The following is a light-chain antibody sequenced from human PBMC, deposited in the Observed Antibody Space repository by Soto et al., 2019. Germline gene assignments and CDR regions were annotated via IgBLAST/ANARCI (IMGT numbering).Light chain of an antibody. V-gene: IGKV3-20*01. J-gene: IGKJ5*01. CDR3: QQYGSSTEIT. CDR1: QSVSSSY. CDR2: GAS. Sequence: DIVMTQSPLSLPVTPGEPASISCRSSQSVSSSYLAWYQQKPGQAPRLLIYGASSRATGIPDRFSGSGSGTDFALTISRLEPEDFAVYYCQQYGSSTEITFGQGTRLEI.